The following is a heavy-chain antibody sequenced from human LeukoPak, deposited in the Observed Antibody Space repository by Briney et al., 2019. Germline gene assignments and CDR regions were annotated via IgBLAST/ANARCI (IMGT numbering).Heavy chain of an antibody. J-gene: IGHJ4*02. CDR3: ARRLGYCSSTSCYGIDY. CDR1: GYTFTSYY. Sequence: ASVKVSCKASGYTFTSYYIHWVRQAPGQGLEWMGMINPSGGATSYAQKFQGRVAMTRDTSTSTVYMELSSLRSEDTALYYCARRLGYCSSTSCYGIDYWGQGTLVTVSS. CDR2: INPSGGAT. D-gene: IGHD2-2*01. V-gene: IGHV1-46*01.